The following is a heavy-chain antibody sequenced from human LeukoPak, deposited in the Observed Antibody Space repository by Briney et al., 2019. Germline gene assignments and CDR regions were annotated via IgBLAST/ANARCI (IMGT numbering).Heavy chain of an antibody. CDR3: ARQYYFGSGSLE. D-gene: IGHD3-10*01. V-gene: IGHV4-34*01. J-gene: IGHJ4*02. CDR2: IYHSGST. CDR1: GGSFSGYY. Sequence: SETLSLTCAVYGGSFSGYYWSWVRQPPGKGLEWIGEIYHSGSTNYNPSLKSRVTISVDKSKNQFSLKLSSVTAADTAVYYCARQYYFGSGSLEWGQGTLVTVSS.